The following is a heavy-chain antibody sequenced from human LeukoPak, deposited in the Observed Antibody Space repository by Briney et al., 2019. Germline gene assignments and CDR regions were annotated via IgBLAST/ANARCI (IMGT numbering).Heavy chain of an antibody. CDR1: GGSISSGGYY. D-gene: IGHD5-18*01. J-gene: IGHJ4*02. Sequence: SETLSLTCTVSGGSISSGGYYWSWIRQHPGKGLEWIGYIYYSGSTYYNPSLKSRVTISVDTSKNQFSLKLSSVTAADTAVYYCARDRRGYSFENYFDYWGKGTLVTVSS. CDR2: IYYSGST. CDR3: ARDRRGYSFENYFDY. V-gene: IGHV4-31*03.